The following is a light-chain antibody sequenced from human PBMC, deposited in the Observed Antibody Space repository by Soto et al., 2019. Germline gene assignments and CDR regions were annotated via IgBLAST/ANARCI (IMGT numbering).Light chain of an antibody. CDR3: QQYGSSRT. Sequence: EIELAQSPGTLSLSPGERATLSCRASQSVSSSYLAWYQQKPGQAPRLLIYGASSRAPGIPDRFSGSGSGTDFTLTISRLEPEDFAVYYCQQYGSSRTFGQGTKV. V-gene: IGKV3-20*01. CDR1: QSVSSSY. J-gene: IGKJ1*01. CDR2: GAS.